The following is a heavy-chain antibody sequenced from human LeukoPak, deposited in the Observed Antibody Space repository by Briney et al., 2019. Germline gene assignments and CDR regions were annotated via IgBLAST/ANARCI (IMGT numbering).Heavy chain of an antibody. CDR2: IYYSGST. Sequence: PWGVLRLSCAASGFTFSSYWMSWVRQAPGKGLEWVGYIYYSGSTNYNPSLKSRVTISVDTSKNQFSLKLSSVTAADTAVYYCARDRGSGSALPHYWGQGTLVTVSS. J-gene: IGHJ4*02. CDR3: ARDRGSGSALPHY. V-gene: IGHV4-59*01. D-gene: IGHD5-12*01. CDR1: GFTFSSYW.